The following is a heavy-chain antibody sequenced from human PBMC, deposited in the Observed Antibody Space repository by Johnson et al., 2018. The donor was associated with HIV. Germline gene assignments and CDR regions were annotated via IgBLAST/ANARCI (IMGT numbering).Heavy chain of an antibody. V-gene: IGHV3-30*14. D-gene: IGHD3-16*01. J-gene: IGHJ3*02. CDR2: ISYDGSNK. CDR1: GFTFSSYA. CDR3: ARKRWGPLDAFDI. Sequence: QVQLLESGGGVVQPGRSLRLSCAASGFTFSSYAMHWVRQAPGKGLEWVAVISYDGSNKYYADSVKGRFTISRDNSKNTLYLQMNSLRAEDTAVYYCARKRWGPLDAFDIWGQGTMVTVSS.